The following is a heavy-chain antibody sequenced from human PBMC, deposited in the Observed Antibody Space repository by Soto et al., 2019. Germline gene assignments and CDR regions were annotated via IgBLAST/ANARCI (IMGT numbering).Heavy chain of an antibody. CDR3: AWAWCSGGSCYSGY. CDR2: IYPSDSDT. J-gene: IGHJ4*02. CDR1: GYSFTSHW. D-gene: IGHD2-15*01. Sequence: EVQLVQSRAEVKKPGESLKISCQGSGYSFTSHWIIWLRQMPGKGLEWMGIIYPSDSDTRYSPSFQGQVTISADKSISPAYLQWSSLKASDTARYYCAWAWCSGGSCYSGYWGQGTLVTVSS. V-gene: IGHV5-51*03.